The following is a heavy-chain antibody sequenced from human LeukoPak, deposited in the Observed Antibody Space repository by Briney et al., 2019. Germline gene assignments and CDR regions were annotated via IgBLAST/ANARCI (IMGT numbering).Heavy chain of an antibody. J-gene: IGHJ4*02. CDR3: AKGGTTVVTPLAY. V-gene: IGHV3-23*01. Sequence: GGSLRLSCAASGFTFSSYSMNWVRQAPGKGLEWVSAISGSGGSTYYADSVKGRFTISRDNSKNTLYLQMNSLRAEDTAVYYCAKGGTTVVTPLAYWGQGTLVAVSS. D-gene: IGHD4-23*01. CDR1: GFTFSSYS. CDR2: ISGSGGST.